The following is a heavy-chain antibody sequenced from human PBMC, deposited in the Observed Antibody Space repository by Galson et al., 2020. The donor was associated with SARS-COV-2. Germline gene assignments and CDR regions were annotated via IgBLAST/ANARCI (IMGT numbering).Heavy chain of an antibody. D-gene: IGHD3-10*01. V-gene: IGHV3-33*01. Sequence: TGGSLRLSCEASGFTFSTYGMDWVRQAPGKGLEWVAVIWYDGSNKYYADSVKGRFTISRDNSKNTLYLQMNSLRADDTAVDYCARGSNSHAFDIWGQGTMVTVSS. CDR2: IWYDGSNK. J-gene: IGHJ3*02. CDR1: GFTFSTYG. CDR3: ARGSNSHAFDI.